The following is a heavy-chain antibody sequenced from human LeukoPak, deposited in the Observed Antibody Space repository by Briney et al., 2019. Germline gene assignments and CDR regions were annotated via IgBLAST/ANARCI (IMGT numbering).Heavy chain of an antibody. V-gene: IGHV3-23*01. CDR3: AKGAQYDFWSGYTLEYFDV. Sequence: GGSLRLSCAASGFTFSSYAMNWVRQAPGKGLEWVSFISGSGSGTHYADSVKGRFTISRDNSNNTLYLQINSLRADDTAAYYCAKGAQYDFWSGYTLEYFDVWGKGTLVTVSS. J-gene: IGHJ4*02. CDR2: ISGSGSGT. D-gene: IGHD3-3*01. CDR1: GFTFSSYA.